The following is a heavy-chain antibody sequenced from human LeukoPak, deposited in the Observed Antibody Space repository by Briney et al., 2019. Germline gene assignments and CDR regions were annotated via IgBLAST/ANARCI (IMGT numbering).Heavy chain of an antibody. D-gene: IGHD2-15*01. CDR3: ARRRGGTWGNFDS. CDR2: ISDSGGDT. Sequence: GGSLRLSCTASGFTFIMHAMSWVRQAPGKGLEWVSTISDSGGDTYLDSVKGRFTISRDNSRNTVYLKMSNLRPEDTALYYCARRRGGTWGNFDSWGQGTLVTVSS. CDR1: GFTFIMHA. V-gene: IGHV3-23*01. J-gene: IGHJ4*02.